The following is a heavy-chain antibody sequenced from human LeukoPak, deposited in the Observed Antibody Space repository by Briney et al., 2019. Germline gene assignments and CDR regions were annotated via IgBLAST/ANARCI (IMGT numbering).Heavy chain of an antibody. J-gene: IGHJ4*02. CDR1: GFTFSKFA. CDR2: VSYDGSYK. D-gene: IGHD2/OR15-2a*01. CDR3: ATGILVPTHFDY. V-gene: IGHV3-30*14. Sequence: GRSLRLSCAAAGFTFSKFAMHWVRQAPGKGLEWVAVVSYDGSYKYYADSVKGRFTISRDNSKNTLYLQMNSLRAEDTAVYYCATGILVPTHFDYWGQGTLVTVSS.